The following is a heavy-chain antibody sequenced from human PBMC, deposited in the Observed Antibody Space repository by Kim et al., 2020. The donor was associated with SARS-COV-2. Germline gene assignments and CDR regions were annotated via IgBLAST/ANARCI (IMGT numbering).Heavy chain of an antibody. Sequence: GGSLRLSCAASGFTFSSYGMHWVRQAPGKGLEWVAVISYDGSNKYYADSVKGRFTISRDNSKNTLYLQMNSLRAEDTAVYYCAKGLHSGSLPVDPWGQGT. CDR1: GFTFSSYG. J-gene: IGHJ5*02. CDR3: AKGLHSGSLPVDP. CDR2: ISYDGSNK. V-gene: IGHV3-30*18. D-gene: IGHD1-26*01.